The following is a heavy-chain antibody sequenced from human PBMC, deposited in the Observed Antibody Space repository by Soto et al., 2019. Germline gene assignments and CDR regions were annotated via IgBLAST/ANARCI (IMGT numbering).Heavy chain of an antibody. Sequence: GGSLRLSCAASGFTFSSYGMHWVRQAPGKGLECVAVISYDGSNKYYADSVKGRFTISRDNSKNTLYLQMNSLRAEDTAVYYCAKCVVVVPAAIGTDYYYYGMDVWGQGTTVTVYS. V-gene: IGHV3-30*18. J-gene: IGHJ6*02. CDR3: AKCVVVVPAAIGTDYYYYGMDV. CDR1: GFTFSSYG. CDR2: ISYDGSNK. D-gene: IGHD2-2*02.